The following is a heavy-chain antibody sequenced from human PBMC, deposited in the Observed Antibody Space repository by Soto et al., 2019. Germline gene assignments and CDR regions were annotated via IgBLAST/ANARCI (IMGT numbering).Heavy chain of an antibody. CDR1: NGSISSGGFY. D-gene: IGHD3-22*01. J-gene: IGHJ3*02. V-gene: IGHV4-31*03. CDR2: IYYSGST. Sequence: QVQLQESGPGLVKPSQTLSLTCTVSNGSISSGGFYWSWIRQHPGKGLEWIGYIYYSGSTYYNPSLTSRVTMSVDTSKNQFSLKLSSVTAADTAVYYCATTIIVIIPIAIDIWGQGTMVTVSS. CDR3: ATTIIVIIPIAIDI.